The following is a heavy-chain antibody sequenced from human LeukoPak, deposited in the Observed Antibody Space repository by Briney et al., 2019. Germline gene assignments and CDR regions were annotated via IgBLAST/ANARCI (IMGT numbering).Heavy chain of an antibody. Sequence: GGSLTLSCAASGLTFGSYNMNWVRQAPGKGLEWVSFISSSSNYIYYTDSVKGRFTISRDNAKNSLFLQMNSLRAEDTAVYYCARGTPTTRDFDYWGQGTLVTVSS. V-gene: IGHV3-21*01. D-gene: IGHD4-11*01. CDR3: ARGTPTTRDFDY. CDR1: GLTFGSYN. J-gene: IGHJ4*02. CDR2: ISSSSNYI.